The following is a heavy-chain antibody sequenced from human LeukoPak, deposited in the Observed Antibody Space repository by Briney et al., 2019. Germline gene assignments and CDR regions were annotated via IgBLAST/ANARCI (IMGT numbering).Heavy chain of an antibody. D-gene: IGHD6-6*01. V-gene: IGHV4-39*01. CDR3: ARLSRSKSSIAARPLIFLSYYFDY. CDR1: GGSISSSSYS. J-gene: IGHJ4*02. Sequence: PSETLSLTCTVSGGSISSSSYSWGWIRQPPGKGLEWIGSIYYSGSTYYNPSLKSRVTISVDTSKNQFSLKLSSVTAADTAVYYCARLSRSKSSIAARPLIFLSYYFDYWGQGTLVTVSS. CDR2: IYYSGST.